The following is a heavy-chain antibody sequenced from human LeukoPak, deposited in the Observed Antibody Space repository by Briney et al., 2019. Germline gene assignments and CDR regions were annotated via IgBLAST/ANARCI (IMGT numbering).Heavy chain of an antibody. V-gene: IGHV4-34*01. CDR2: INHSGST. CDR3: ARGQRYYDSSGYYRYYYYGMDV. J-gene: IGHJ6*02. Sequence: SETLSLTCAVYGGSFSGYYWSWIRQPPGKGLEWIGEINHSGSTNYNPSLKSRVTISVDTSKNQFSLKLSSVTAADTAVYYCARGQRYYDSSGYYRYYYYGMDVWGQGTTVTVSS. CDR1: GGSFSGYY. D-gene: IGHD3-22*01.